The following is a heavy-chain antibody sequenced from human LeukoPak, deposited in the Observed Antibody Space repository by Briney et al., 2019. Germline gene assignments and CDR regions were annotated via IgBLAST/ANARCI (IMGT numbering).Heavy chain of an antibody. Sequence: GGSLRLSCAASGFTFSDYYMSWIRQAPGKGLEWVSYISSSGSTIYYADSVKGRFTISRDNAENSLYLQMNSLRAEDTAVYYCARSRRGRSSWSPIDYWGQGTLVTVSS. CDR1: GFTFSDYY. CDR2: ISSSGSTI. J-gene: IGHJ4*02. V-gene: IGHV3-11*01. CDR3: ARSRRGRSSWSPIDY. D-gene: IGHD6-13*01.